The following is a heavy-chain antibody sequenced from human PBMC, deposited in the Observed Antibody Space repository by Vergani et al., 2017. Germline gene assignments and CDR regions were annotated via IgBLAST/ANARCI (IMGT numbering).Heavy chain of an antibody. CDR3: AKDHCSGGSCYSLDY. D-gene: IGHD2-15*01. J-gene: IGHJ4*02. V-gene: IGHV3-23*01. CDR1: GFTFSSYA. CDR2: ISGSGGST. Sequence: EVQLLESGGGLVQPGGSLRLSCAASGFTFSSYAMSWVRQAPGKGLEWVSVISGSGGSTYYADSVKGRFTISRDNSKNTLYLQMNSLRAEDTAVYYCAKDHCSGGSCYSLDYWGQGTLVTVSS.